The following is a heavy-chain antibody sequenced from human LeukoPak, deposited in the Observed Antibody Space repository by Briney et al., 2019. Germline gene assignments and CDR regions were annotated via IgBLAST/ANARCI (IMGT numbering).Heavy chain of an antibody. V-gene: IGHV4-59*01. CDR3: ARDQYSSGRFDY. D-gene: IGHD6-19*01. CDR2: IYYSGST. CDR1: GGSISSYY. Sequence: PSETLSLTCTVSGGSISSYYWSWTRQPPGKGLEWIGYIYYSGSTNYNPSLKSRVTISVDTSKNQFSLKLSSVTAADTAVYYCARDQYSSGRFDYWGQGTLVTVSS. J-gene: IGHJ4*02.